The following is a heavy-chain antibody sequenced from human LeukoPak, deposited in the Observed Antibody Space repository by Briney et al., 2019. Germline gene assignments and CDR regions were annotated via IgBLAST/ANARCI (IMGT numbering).Heavy chain of an antibody. D-gene: IGHD6-19*01. J-gene: IGHJ2*01. CDR1: GFTFSTYA. CDR2: ISGSGDRT. CDR3: AKVAMAVAGDFWYFDL. V-gene: IGHV3-23*01. Sequence: GGSLRLSCAASGFTFSTYAMIWGRQAPGKGLEWVSAISGSGDRTFYGDSVKGRFTISRDNSKNTLYLQMNSLRAEDTAVYHCAKVAMAVAGDFWYFDLWGRGTLVTVSS.